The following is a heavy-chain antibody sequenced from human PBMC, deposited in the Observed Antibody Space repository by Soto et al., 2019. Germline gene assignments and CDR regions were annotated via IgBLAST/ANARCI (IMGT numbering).Heavy chain of an antibody. J-gene: IGHJ4*02. CDR2: SYSRGNT. D-gene: IGHD3-10*01. Sequence: QVQLQESGPGLVKPSQTLSLTCTVSSGSSNSGLYYWTWIRQHPVKGLEWIGYSYSRGNTYYTPSLKSRVDITVDTSNNQFSLRVSSVTDADTAVYYCARARSGSYVVLDYWGQGAQVTVSP. CDR1: SGSSNSGLYY. V-gene: IGHV4-31*03. CDR3: ARARSGSYVVLDY.